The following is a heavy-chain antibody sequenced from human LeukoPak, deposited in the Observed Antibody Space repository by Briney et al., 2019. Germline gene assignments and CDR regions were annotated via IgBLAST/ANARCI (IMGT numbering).Heavy chain of an antibody. CDR2: IYWDDDK. V-gene: IGHV2-5*08. D-gene: IGHD6-13*01. J-gene: IGHJ4*02. CDR1: GASISDYYWS. Sequence: TLSLTRTVSGASISDYYWSWIRQPPGKALEWLALIYWDDDKRYSPSLKSRLTITKDTSKNQVVLTMTNMDPVDTATYYCAHSLGIAAANTRFDYWGQGTLVTVSS. CDR3: AHSLGIAAANTRFDY.